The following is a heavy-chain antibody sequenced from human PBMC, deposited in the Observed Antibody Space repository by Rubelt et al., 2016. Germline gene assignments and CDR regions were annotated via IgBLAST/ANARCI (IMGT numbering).Heavy chain of an antibody. J-gene: IGHJ4*02. Sequence: TSYGISWVRQAPGQGLEWMGWISAYNGNTNYAQKLQGRVTMTTDTSTSTAYMELRSLRSDDTAVYYCARGPSRYSSGWEMDYWGQGTLVTVSS. CDR1: TSYG. CDR3: ARGPSRYSSGWEMDY. D-gene: IGHD6-19*01. CDR2: ISAYNGNT. V-gene: IGHV1-18*04.